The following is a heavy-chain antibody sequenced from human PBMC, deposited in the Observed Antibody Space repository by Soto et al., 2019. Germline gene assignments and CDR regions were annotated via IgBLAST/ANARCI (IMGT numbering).Heavy chain of an antibody. CDR1: GGSISSYY. J-gene: IGHJ5*02. CDR3: ARRQSSPWFDP. CDR2: IYYSGIT. V-gene: IGHV4-59*08. Sequence: PSETLSLTCTVSGGSISSYYWSWIRQPPGKGLEWIGYIYYSGITNYSPSLKSRVTISVDTSKNQFSLKLSSVTAADTAVYYCARRQSSPWFDPWGQGTLVTVSS. D-gene: IGHD2-15*01.